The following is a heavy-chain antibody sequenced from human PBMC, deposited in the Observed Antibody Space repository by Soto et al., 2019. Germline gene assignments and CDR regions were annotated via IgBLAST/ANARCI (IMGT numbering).Heavy chain of an antibody. CDR3: ARHVIAAAADYYMDV. D-gene: IGHD6-13*01. J-gene: IGHJ6*03. V-gene: IGHV4-39*01. CDR1: GGSISSSSYY. Sequence: QLQLQESGPGLVKPSETLSLTCTVSGGSISSSSYYWGWIRQPPGKGLEWIGSIYYSGSTYYNPSLKSRVTISVDTSKKQFALKPSSVTAADTAVYYCARHVIAAAADYYMDVWGKGTTVTVSS. CDR2: IYYSGST.